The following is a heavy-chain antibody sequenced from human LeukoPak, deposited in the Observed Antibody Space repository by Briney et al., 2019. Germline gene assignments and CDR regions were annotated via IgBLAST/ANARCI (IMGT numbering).Heavy chain of an antibody. CDR3: ARDSRTREQWLSGYYYGMDV. CDR1: GFTFSSYA. CDR2: ISYDGSNK. J-gene: IGHJ6*02. Sequence: GSLRLSCAASGFTFSSYAMHWVRQAPGKGLEWVAIISYDGSNKYYADSVKGRFTISRDNSKNTLYLQMNSLRAEDTAVYYCARDSRTREQWLSGYYYGMDVWGQGTTVTVSS. D-gene: IGHD6-19*01. V-gene: IGHV3-30-3*01.